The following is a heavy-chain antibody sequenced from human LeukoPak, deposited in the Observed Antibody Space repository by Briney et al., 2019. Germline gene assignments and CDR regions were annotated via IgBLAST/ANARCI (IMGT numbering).Heavy chain of an antibody. V-gene: IGHV4-59*01. Sequence: PSETLSLTCTVSGGSISSYYWSWIRQPPGKGLEWIGYIYYSGSTNYNPSLKSRVTISVDTSKNQFSPKLSSVTAADTAVYYCARGGDYGSGSYYRNWGQGTLVTVSS. CDR1: GGSISSYY. D-gene: IGHD3-10*01. CDR3: ARGGDYGSGSYYRN. CDR2: IYYSGST. J-gene: IGHJ4*02.